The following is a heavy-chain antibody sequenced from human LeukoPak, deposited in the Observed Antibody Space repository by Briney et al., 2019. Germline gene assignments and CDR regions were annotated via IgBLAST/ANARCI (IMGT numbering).Heavy chain of an antibody. D-gene: IGHD2-2*01. CDR2: IYTSGST. CDR1: GGSISSGSYY. V-gene: IGHV4-61*02. J-gene: IGHJ4*02. CDR3: ARVGYCSSTSCSPFDY. Sequence: SETLSLICTVSGGSISSGSYYWSWIRPPAGKGLGWIGRIYTSGSTNYNPSLKSRVTISVDTSKNQFSLKLSSVTAADTAVYYCARVGYCSSTSCSPFDYWGQGTLATVSS.